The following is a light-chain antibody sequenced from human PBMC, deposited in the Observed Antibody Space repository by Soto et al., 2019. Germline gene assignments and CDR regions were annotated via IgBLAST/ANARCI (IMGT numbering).Light chain of an antibody. V-gene: IGKV3-20*01. CDR2: GAS. J-gene: IGKJ1*01. CDR1: QSVRSNY. Sequence: EIVLTQSPGTLSFSPGERATLSCRASQSVRSNYLAWYQQKPGQAPRLLIYGASSRATGIPDRFSGGGSGTDFTLTISGLEPEDFAVYYCQQYDSSPCTFGQGTKVDIK. CDR3: QQYDSSPCT.